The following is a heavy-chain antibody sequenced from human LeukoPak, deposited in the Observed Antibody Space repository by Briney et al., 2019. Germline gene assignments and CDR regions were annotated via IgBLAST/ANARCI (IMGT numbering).Heavy chain of an antibody. CDR3: ARDIGYCSGGSCRYWFDP. Sequence: ASVKVSCKASGYTFTSYGISWVRQAPGQGLEWMGWISAYNGNTNYAQKVQGRVTMTTDTSTSTVYMELRSLRSDDTAVYYCARDIGYCSGGSCRYWFDPWGQGTLVTVSS. CDR2: ISAYNGNT. D-gene: IGHD2-15*01. V-gene: IGHV1-18*01. CDR1: GYTFTSYG. J-gene: IGHJ5*02.